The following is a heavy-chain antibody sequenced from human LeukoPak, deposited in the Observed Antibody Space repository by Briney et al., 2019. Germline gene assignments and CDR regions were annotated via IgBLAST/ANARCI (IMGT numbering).Heavy chain of an antibody. J-gene: IGHJ4*02. CDR2: INTDASNT. CDR1: GFTFSRFW. CDR3: ARQYSGYDYGGY. Sequence: GGSLRLSCAASGFTFSRFWMHWVRQAPGKGLVWVSRINTDASNTIYADSVKGRFNISRDNAKNSLYLQMNSLREEDTAVYYCARQYSGYDYGGYWGQGTLVTVSS. D-gene: IGHD5-12*01. V-gene: IGHV3-74*01.